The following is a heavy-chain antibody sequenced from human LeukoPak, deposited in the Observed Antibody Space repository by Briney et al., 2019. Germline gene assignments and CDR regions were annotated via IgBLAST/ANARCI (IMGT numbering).Heavy chain of an antibody. CDR1: GGSISSYY. CDR3: ARAYSNYGYYYYMDV. Sequence: SETLSLTCTVSGGSISSYYWSWIRQPPGKGLEWIGYIYYSGSTNYNPSLKSRVTISVDTSKNQFSLKLSSVAAADTAVYYCARAYSNYGYYYYMDVWGKGTTVTVSS. J-gene: IGHJ6*03. V-gene: IGHV4-59*01. CDR2: IYYSGST. D-gene: IGHD4-11*01.